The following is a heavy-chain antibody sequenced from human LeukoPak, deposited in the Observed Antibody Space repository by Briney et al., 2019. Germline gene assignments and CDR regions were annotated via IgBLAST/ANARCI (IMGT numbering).Heavy chain of an antibody. V-gene: IGHV1-8*03. D-gene: IGHD2-2*01. CDR1: GYTFTSYD. CDR3: AGYCSSTSCHGAFDI. J-gene: IGHJ3*02. CDR2: MNPNSGNT. Sequence: ASVKVSCKASGYTFTSYDINWVRQATGQGLEWMGWMNPNSGNTGYAQKFQGRVTITRNTSISTAYMELSSLRSEDTAVYCCAGYCSSTSCHGAFDIWGQGTMVTVSS.